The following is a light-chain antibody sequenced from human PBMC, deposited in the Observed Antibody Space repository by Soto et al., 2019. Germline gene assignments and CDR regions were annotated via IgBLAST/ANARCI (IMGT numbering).Light chain of an antibody. J-gene: IGKJ1*01. V-gene: IGKV1-39*01. CDR1: QSINTY. CDR3: QQYNSYWT. CDR2: AAS. Sequence: DIQTTQSPPSLSASMGDRITITCRASQSINTYLNWYQQKPGNAPKLLIYAASSLQSGVPSRFSGNGSGTDFTLTISSLQPDDFATYYCQQYNSYWTFGQGTKVDIK.